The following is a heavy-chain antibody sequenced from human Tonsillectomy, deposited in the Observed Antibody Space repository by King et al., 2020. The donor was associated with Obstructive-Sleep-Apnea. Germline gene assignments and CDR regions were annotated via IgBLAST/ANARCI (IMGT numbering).Heavy chain of an antibody. D-gene: IGHD3-10*01. V-gene: IGHV4-31*03. J-gene: IGHJ5*02. Sequence: PLQESGPGLVRPSQTLSLTCRVSGGSISSGGYYWSWIRQHPGKGLEWIGYIYYSGSTNYNPSLKSRVTISVDTSKNQFSLKLSSVTAADTAVYYCARGGSSRWFDPWGQGPLVTVSS. CDR2: IYYSGST. CDR3: ARGGSSRWFDP. CDR1: GGSISSGGYY.